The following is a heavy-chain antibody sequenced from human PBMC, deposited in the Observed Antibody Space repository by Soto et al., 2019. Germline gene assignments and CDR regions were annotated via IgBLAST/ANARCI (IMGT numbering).Heavy chain of an antibody. J-gene: IGHJ4*02. D-gene: IGHD1-26*01. Sequence: GGSLRLSCTASGFTFSNSAMTWVRQAPGKGLEWVSIIGDKGGAIYYADSVKGRFTTSRDNSKNTLYLQMNSLRAEDTALYYCAKGPAIGAAPDYWGQGTLVTVSS. CDR3: AKGPAIGAAPDY. CDR2: IGDKGGAI. CDR1: GFTFSNSA. V-gene: IGHV3-23*01.